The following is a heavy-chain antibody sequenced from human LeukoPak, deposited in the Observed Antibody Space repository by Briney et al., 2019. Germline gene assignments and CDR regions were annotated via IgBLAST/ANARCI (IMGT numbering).Heavy chain of an antibody. Sequence: PGGSLRLSCAASGFTFSSYEMNWVRQAPGKGLEWVSYISSSGSTIYYADSVKGRFTISRDNAKNSLYLQMNSLRAEDTAVYYCARDQFGKGWLPRPTIDYWGQGTLVTVSS. D-gene: IGHD5-24*01. V-gene: IGHV3-48*03. J-gene: IGHJ4*02. CDR3: ARDQFGKGWLPRPTIDY. CDR2: ISSSGSTI. CDR1: GFTFSSYE.